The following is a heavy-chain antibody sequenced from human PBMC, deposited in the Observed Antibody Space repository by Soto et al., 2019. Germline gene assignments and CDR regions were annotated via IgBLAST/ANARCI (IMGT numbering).Heavy chain of an antibody. CDR1: GYTFTSYD. J-gene: IGHJ5*02. CDR2: MNPNSGNT. Sequence: ASVKVSCKASGYTFTSYDINWVRQATGQGLEWMGWMNPNSGNTGYAQKFQGRVTMTRNTSISTAYMELSSLRSEDTAVYYCARASYDFWSGYQSYWFDPWGQGTLVTVSS. CDR3: ARASYDFWSGYQSYWFDP. V-gene: IGHV1-8*01. D-gene: IGHD3-3*01.